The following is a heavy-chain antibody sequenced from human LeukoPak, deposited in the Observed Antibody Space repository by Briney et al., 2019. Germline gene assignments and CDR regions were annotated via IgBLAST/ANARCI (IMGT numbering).Heavy chain of an antibody. J-gene: IGHJ4*02. Sequence: ASVKVSCKASGYTFTSYGISWVRQAPGQGLEWMGCISAYNGNTNYAQKLQGRVTMTTDTSTSTDYMELRSLRSDDTAVYYCARVVPGLVGAREYYFDYWGQGTLVTVSS. D-gene: IGHD1-26*01. V-gene: IGHV1-18*01. CDR1: GYTFTSYG. CDR2: ISAYNGNT. CDR3: ARVVPGLVGAREYYFDY.